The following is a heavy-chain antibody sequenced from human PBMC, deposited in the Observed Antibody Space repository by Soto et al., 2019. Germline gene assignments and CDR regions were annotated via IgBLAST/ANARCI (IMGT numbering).Heavy chain of an antibody. CDR2: ISAYNGNT. V-gene: IGHV1-18*01. J-gene: IGHJ4*02. CDR1: GCTFTRYG. D-gene: IGHD3-22*01. Sequence: AAVKVSCKACGCTFTRYGISWVRQAPGQGLEWMGWISAYNGNTNYAQKLQGRVTMTTDTSTSTAYMELRSLRSDDTAVYYCARGGERITMIVVVPATFDYWGQGTLVTVSS. CDR3: ARGGERITMIVVVPATFDY.